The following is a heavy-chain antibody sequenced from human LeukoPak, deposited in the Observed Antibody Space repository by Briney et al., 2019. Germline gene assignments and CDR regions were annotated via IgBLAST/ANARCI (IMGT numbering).Heavy chain of an antibody. D-gene: IGHD5-24*01. Sequence: GGSLRLSCVASGFTFSSHSMNWVRQSPGKGLERVANIKEDGSEKYYVDSVKGRFTISRDNAKNSLYLQMSSLRDDDTAVYYCTRDRGWQQFDYWGQGTLVTVSS. CDR3: TRDRGWQQFDY. CDR1: GFTFSSHS. J-gene: IGHJ4*02. CDR2: IKEDGSEK. V-gene: IGHV3-7*01.